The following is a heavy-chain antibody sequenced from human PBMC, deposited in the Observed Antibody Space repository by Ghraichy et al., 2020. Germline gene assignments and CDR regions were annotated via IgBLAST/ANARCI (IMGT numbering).Heavy chain of an antibody. Sequence: SETLSLTCTVSGGSSISYYWSWIRQPPGKGLEWIGYIYYSGSSKYNPSLKSRVTISVDTSKNQFSLKLNSVTAADTAVYYCARHLTTYSGNYYEPFDYWGQGILVTVSS. CDR2: IYYSGSS. V-gene: IGHV4-59*08. CDR3: ARHLTTYSGNYYEPFDY. J-gene: IGHJ4*02. CDR1: GGSSISYY. D-gene: IGHD1-26*01.